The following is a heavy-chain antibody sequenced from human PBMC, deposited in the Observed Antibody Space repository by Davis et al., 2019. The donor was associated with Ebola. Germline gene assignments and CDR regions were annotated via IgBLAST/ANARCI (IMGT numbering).Heavy chain of an antibody. D-gene: IGHD3-22*01. Sequence: PGGSLRLSCAASGFTFSSYALSWVRQAPGKGLEWVSAISGSGGSTYYADSVKGRFTISRDNSKNTLYLQMNSLRAEDTAVYYCAKVSQVVISFYYFDYWGQGTLVTVSS. V-gene: IGHV3-23*01. CDR3: AKVSQVVISFYYFDY. J-gene: IGHJ4*02. CDR2: ISGSGGST. CDR1: GFTFSSYA.